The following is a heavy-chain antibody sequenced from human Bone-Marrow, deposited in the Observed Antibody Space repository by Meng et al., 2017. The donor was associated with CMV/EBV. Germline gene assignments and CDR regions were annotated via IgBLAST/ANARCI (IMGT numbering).Heavy chain of an antibody. D-gene: IGHD5-12*01. J-gene: IGHJ4*02. CDR3: ARDQGYGYGDY. CDR1: GFTFSSYS. V-gene: IGHV3-21*01. CDR2: ISSSSSYI. Sequence: GGSLRLSCAASGFTFSSYSMNWVRQAPGKGLEWVSSISSSSSYIYYVDSVKGRFTISRDNAKSSLYLQMNSLRAEDTAVYYCARDQGYGYGDYWGQGTLVTVSS.